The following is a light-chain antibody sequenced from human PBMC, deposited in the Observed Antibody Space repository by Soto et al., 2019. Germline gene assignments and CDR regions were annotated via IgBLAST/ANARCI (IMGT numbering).Light chain of an antibody. J-gene: IGKJ1*01. CDR2: DAS. CDR3: QHYNSYSEA. Sequence: HVSLSPATLSASKGDRVTITCRASQSISSWLAWYQQKPGKAPKLLIYDASSLESGVPSRFSGSGSGTEFTLTISSLQPDDFATYYCQHYNSYSEAFGQGTKVDI. CDR1: QSISSW. V-gene: IGKV1-5*01.